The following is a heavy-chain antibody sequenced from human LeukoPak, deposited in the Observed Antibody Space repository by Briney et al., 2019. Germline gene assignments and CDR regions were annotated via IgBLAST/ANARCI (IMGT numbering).Heavy chain of an antibody. V-gene: IGHV3-20*04. J-gene: IGHJ4*02. D-gene: IGHD3-9*01. Sequence: GGSLRLSCAASGFTFEDYGMSWVRQAPGKGLEWVSGINWNGGSTGYADSVKGRFTISRDNAKNSLYLQMNSLRAEDTALYYCARGPNYDILTGYYNQYYFDYWGQGTLVTVSS. CDR3: ARGPNYDILTGYYNQYYFDY. CDR1: GFTFEDYG. CDR2: INWNGGST.